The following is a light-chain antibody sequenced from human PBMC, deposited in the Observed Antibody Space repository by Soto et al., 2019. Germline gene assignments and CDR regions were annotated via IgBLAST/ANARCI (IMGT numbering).Light chain of an antibody. J-gene: IGKJ2*01. V-gene: IGKV3-20*01. CDR3: YPYGNSPDN. CDR2: GAS. CDR1: QSVNTNY. Sequence: EIVLTQSPGTLSLSPGEKVTLSCRASQSVNTNYLAWYQQKPGQAPRLLIHGASRRPVGIPDRFRGSGSGTDFTCTITRLEHEDFAVYCSYPYGNSPDNFGQATQLEI.